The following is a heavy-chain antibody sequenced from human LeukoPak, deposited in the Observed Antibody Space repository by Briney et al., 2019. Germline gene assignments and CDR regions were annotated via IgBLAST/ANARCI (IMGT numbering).Heavy chain of an antibody. CDR3: AKDTIVGATGFDY. V-gene: IGHV3-7*03. CDR1: GFTFTTYW. D-gene: IGHD1-26*01. Sequence: GESLRLSCAASGFTFTTYWMSWVRQPPGKGLEWVANIKQDGTEKYYVDSVKGRFTISRDNAKNSLYLQMNSLRAEDTAVYYCAKDTIVGATGFDYWGQGTLVTVSS. J-gene: IGHJ4*02. CDR2: IKQDGTEK.